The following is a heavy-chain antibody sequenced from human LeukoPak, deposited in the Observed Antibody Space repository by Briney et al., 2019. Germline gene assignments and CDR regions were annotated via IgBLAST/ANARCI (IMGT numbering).Heavy chain of an antibody. Sequence: SETLSLTCTVSGGSISSSSYYWGWTRQPPGKGLEWIGSIYYSGSTYYNPSLKRRVTISVDTSKNQFSLKLSSVTAADTAVYYCARRSLLYSSGFDYWGQGTLVTVSS. CDR1: GGSISSSSYY. D-gene: IGHD6-19*01. J-gene: IGHJ4*02. CDR2: IYYSGST. CDR3: ARRSLLYSSGFDY. V-gene: IGHV4-39*01.